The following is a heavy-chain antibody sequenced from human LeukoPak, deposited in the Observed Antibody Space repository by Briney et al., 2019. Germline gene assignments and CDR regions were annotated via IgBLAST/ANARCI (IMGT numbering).Heavy chain of an antibody. J-gene: IGHJ6*02. Sequence: GGSLRLSCAASGFTFSSYEMNWVRQAPGKGLEWVSYISSSGSTIYYADSVKGRFTISRDNAKNSLYLQMNSLRAEDTAVYYCAREYVWGWYPAQGYYYYGMDVWGQGTTVTVSS. CDR3: AREYVWGWYPAQGYYYYGMDV. CDR2: ISSSGSTI. CDR1: GFTFSSYE. V-gene: IGHV3-48*03. D-gene: IGHD3-16*02.